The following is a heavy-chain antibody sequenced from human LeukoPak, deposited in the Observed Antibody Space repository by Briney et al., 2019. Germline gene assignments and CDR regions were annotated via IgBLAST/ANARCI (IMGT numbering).Heavy chain of an antibody. CDR3: AKAGEKPARHLTAAAGTTDS. D-gene: IGHD6-13*01. V-gene: IGHV3-23*01. J-gene: IGHJ4*02. CDR1: GLTFSNYA. Sequence: GGSLRLSCAASGLTFSNYAMSWVRQAPGKGLQWVSAISDSGGSTYYADSVKGRFTISRDNSKNTLYLQMNSLRAEDTAVYSCAKAGEKPARHLTAAAGTTDSWGQGTLVTVSS. CDR2: ISDSGGST.